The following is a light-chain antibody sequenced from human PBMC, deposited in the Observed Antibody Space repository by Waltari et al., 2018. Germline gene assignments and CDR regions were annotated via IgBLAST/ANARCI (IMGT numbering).Light chain of an antibody. Sequence: VVLTQSPATLSLSPGERATLSCRASQGVSKFLAWFQQKPGQSPRLLVYDVSTRATGIPSRFSGSGPGPEFILTINSLEPEDFAVYDCQQYDRWPLTFGGGTKLEIK. CDR1: QGVSKF. V-gene: IGKV3D-11*01. CDR3: QQYDRWPLT. CDR2: DVS. J-gene: IGKJ4*01.